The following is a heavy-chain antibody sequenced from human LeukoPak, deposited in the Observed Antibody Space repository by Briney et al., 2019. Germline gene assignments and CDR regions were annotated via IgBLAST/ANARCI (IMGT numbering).Heavy chain of an antibody. Sequence: GASVKVSCKASGGTFSSYTISWVRQAPGQGLEWMGRIIPILGIANYAQKFQGRVTITADKSTSTAYMELSSLRSEDTAVYYCARDLALCSSTSCYPYFDYWGQGTLVTVSS. D-gene: IGHD2-2*01. CDR3: ARDLALCSSTSCYPYFDY. V-gene: IGHV1-69*04. J-gene: IGHJ4*02. CDR2: IIPILGIA. CDR1: GGTFSSYT.